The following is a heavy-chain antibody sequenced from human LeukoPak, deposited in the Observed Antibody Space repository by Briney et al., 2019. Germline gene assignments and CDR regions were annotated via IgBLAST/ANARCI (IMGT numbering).Heavy chain of an antibody. D-gene: IGHD3-3*01. CDR1: GFTVSSNY. J-gene: IGHJ4*02. CDR3: ARSARTLYDFWSGYYFDY. CDR2: IYSGGST. V-gene: IGHV3-53*01. Sequence: PGGSLRLSCAASGFTVSSNYMSWVRQASGKGLEWVSVIYSGGSTYYADSVKGRFTISRDNSKNTLYLQMNSLRAEDTAVYYCARSARTLYDFWSGYYFDYWGQGTLVTVSS.